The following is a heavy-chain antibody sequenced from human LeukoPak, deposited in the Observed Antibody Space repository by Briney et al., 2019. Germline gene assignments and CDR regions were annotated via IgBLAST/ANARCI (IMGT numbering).Heavy chain of an antibody. V-gene: IGHV3-30*02. CDR3: AKREWAAGIFDY. D-gene: IGHD3-3*01. J-gene: IGHJ4*02. CDR2: IRYDGSNK. CDR1: GFTFSSYG. Sequence: PGGSLRLSCAASGFTFSSYGMHWVRQAPGKGLEWVAFIRYDGSNKYYTDSVKGRFTISRDNSKNTLYLQMNSLRAEDTAVYYCAKREWAAGIFDYWGQGTLVTVSS.